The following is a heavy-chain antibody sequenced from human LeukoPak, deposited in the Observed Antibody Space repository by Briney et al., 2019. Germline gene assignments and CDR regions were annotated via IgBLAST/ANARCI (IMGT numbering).Heavy chain of an antibody. CDR3: AKPMVRGVITPLFDY. J-gene: IGHJ4*02. Sequence: GGSLRLSCAASGFTFSSYAMSWVRQAPGKGLEWVSAISGSGGSTYYADSVKGRFTISRDSSKNTLYLQMNSLRAEDTAVYYCAKPMVRGVITPLFDYWGQGTLVTVSS. CDR1: GFTFSSYA. D-gene: IGHD3-10*01. CDR2: ISGSGGST. V-gene: IGHV3-23*01.